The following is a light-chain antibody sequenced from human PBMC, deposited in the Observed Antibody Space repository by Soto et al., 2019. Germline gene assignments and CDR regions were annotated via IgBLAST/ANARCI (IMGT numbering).Light chain of an antibody. V-gene: IGLV2-23*02. J-gene: IGLJ1*01. CDR1: SSDVGSYNL. CDR3: CSYAGSSTYV. CDR2: EVS. Sequence: QSALTQPASVSGSPGQSITISCTGTSSDVGSYNLVSWYQQHPGKAPKLMIYEVSKRPSGVSNRFSGSKSGNTASLTISGLQAENGADYYCCSYAGSSTYVFGPGTKLTVL.